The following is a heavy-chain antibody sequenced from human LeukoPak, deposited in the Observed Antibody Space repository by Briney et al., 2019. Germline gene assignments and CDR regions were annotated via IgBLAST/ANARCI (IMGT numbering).Heavy chain of an antibody. V-gene: IGHV6-1*01. CDR2: TYYRSKWYN. Sequence: SQTLSLTCAISGDSVSSNSAAWNWIRQSPSRGLKWLGRTYYRSKWYNDYAISVKSRITINPDTSKNQFSLHLNSVTPGDTAVYYCARGTATASYPINWFDPWGQGILVTVSS. D-gene: IGHD1-14*01. J-gene: IGHJ5*02. CDR3: ARGTATASYPINWFDP. CDR1: GDSVSSNSAA.